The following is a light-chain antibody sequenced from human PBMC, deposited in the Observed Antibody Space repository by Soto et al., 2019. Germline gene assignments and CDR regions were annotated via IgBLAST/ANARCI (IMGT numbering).Light chain of an antibody. CDR3: QQANSFPLT. V-gene: IGKV1-8*01. J-gene: IGKJ4*01. CDR2: AAS. Sequence: AIRMTQSPSSVSASTGDRVTITCRASQGISSYLAWYQQKPGKAPKLLIYAASTLQSGVPSRFSGSGSGTEFTLTISSLQPEDFATYYCQQANSFPLTFGGGTKVDI. CDR1: QGISSY.